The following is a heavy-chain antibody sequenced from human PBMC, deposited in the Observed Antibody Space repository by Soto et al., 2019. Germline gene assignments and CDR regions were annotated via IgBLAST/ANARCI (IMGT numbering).Heavy chain of an antibody. CDR3: ARARSTTWAGTTRGWFDP. V-gene: IGHV3-21*06. J-gene: IGHJ5*02. D-gene: IGHD2-2*01. CDR1: GFTLKNYS. CDR2: ISSNSTYK. Sequence: DVQLVESGGGLVQPGGSLRLSCAASGFTLKNYSMTWVRQAPGKGLEWVSSISSNSTYKYYADSLKVRFTISRDNAKNALYLQMSSLRAEDTAVYYCARARSTTWAGTTRGWFDPWGRGTLVTVAS.